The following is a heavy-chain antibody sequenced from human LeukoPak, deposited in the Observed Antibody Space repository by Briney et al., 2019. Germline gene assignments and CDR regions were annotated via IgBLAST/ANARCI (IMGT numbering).Heavy chain of an antibody. CDR3: AKDPYSSSWFRAGDAFDI. V-gene: IGHV3-30*02. J-gene: IGHJ3*02. D-gene: IGHD6-13*01. CDR1: GFTFSSYG. CDR2: IRYDGSNK. Sequence: GGSLRLSCAASGFTFSSYGMHWVRQAPGKGLEWVAFIRYDGSNKYYADSVKGRFTISRDNSKNTLYLQMNSLRAEDTAVYYCAKDPYSSSWFRAGDAFDIWGQGTMVTVSS.